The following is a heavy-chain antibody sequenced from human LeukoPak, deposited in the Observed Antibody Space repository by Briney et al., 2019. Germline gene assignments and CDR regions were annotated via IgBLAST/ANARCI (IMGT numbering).Heavy chain of an antibody. CDR1: GGSVITYK. D-gene: IGHD2-2*02. CDR2: IYTSGTI. V-gene: IGHV4-4*07. J-gene: IGHJ4*02. Sequence: SETLSLTCTVSGGSVITYKWSWIRQSAGKGLEWIGRIYTSGTINSNPSLKSRVTMSVDTSKNQISLKLTSVTAADTALYYCARDWGTSWYSYFDSWGQGTLVTVSS. CDR3: ARDWGTSWYSYFDS.